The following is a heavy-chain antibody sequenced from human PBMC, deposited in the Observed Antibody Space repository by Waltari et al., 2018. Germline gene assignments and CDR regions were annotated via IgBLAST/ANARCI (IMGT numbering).Heavy chain of an antibody. CDR2: INPIFGTA. CDR3: ARATRDGDYVGGFDY. CDR1: GGTFSSYA. J-gene: IGHJ4*02. D-gene: IGHD4-17*01. Sequence: QVQLVQSGAEVKKPGSSVKVSCKASGGTFSSYAISWVRQAPGQGLEWMGGINPIFGTANDAQKFQGRVTITADESTSTAYMELSSLRSEDTAVYYCARATRDGDYVGGFDYWGQGTLVTVSS. V-gene: IGHV1-69*01.